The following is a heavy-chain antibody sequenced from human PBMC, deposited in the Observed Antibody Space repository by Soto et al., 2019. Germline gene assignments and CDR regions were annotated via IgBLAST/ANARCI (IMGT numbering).Heavy chain of an antibody. CDR3: ARDRLRLGELSLLGYFDY. D-gene: IGHD3-16*02. CDR2: ISYDGSNT. J-gene: IGHJ4*02. Sequence: QVQLVESGGGVVQPGRALRLTCSASEFTFSSYVMHWVRQAPCKGLEWLSSISYDGSNTYYADSVKGRFTISREKSKNKLFLQMNNLRTEDTAVYYYARDRLRLGELSLLGYFDYWGQGTLVTVSS. CDR1: EFTFSSYV. V-gene: IGHV3-30*17.